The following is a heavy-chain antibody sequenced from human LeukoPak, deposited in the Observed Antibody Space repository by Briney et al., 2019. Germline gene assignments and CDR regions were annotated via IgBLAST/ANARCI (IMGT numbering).Heavy chain of an antibody. CDR1: GFGFSSYA. CDR2: ISFDGSNK. V-gene: IGHV3-30-3*01. J-gene: IGHJ4*02. CDR3: AREKDNYADF. Sequence: PGGSLRLSCAASGFGFSSYAMHWVRQAPGKGLEWVAVISFDGSNKYYADSVKGRFTISRDSPKNTLYLQMNSLRAEDTALYYCAREKDNYADFWGQGTLVTVSS.